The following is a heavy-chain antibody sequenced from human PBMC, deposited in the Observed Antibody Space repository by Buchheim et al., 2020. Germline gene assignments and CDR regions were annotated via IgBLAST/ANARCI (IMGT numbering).Heavy chain of an antibody. Sequence: QVQLQESGPGLVKPSETLSLTCTVSGGSISSHYWSWIRQPPGKGLEWIGYIYYRGSTNYNPSLKSRVTMSVDTSKNQFSLKQSAVAAADTAVCYCATYDYNYYFNYWGQGTL. D-gene: IGHD5-24*01. CDR2: IYYRGST. J-gene: IGHJ4*02. CDR3: ATYDYNYYFNY. V-gene: IGHV4-59*08. CDR1: GGSISSHY.